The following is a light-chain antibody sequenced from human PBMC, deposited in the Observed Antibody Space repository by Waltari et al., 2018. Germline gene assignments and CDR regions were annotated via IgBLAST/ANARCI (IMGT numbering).Light chain of an antibody. CDR2: DVS. Sequence: QSALIQPASASGSPGQSITIPCTGSSSALRGYDFVSWYQRRPGNAPQLMISDVSRRPSAVSNRFSGSKSGNRASLTISGLRPEDEADYYCSSYTSGSTHVIFGGGTKLTVL. CDR3: SSYTSGSTHVI. V-gene: IGLV2-14*03. J-gene: IGLJ2*01. CDR1: SSALRGYDF.